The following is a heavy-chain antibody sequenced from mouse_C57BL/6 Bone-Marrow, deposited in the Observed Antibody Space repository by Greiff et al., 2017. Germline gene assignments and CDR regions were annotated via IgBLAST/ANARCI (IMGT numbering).Heavy chain of an antibody. J-gene: IGHJ1*03. D-gene: IGHD3-3*01. Sequence: QVQLKESGAELVRPGASVTLSCKASGYTFTDYEMHWVKQTPVHGLEWIGAIDPETGGTAYNQKFKGKAILTAAKSSSTAYMELRSLTSEDSAVYYCTAVLNWYFDVWGTGTTVTVSS. CDR3: TAVLNWYFDV. V-gene: IGHV1-15*01. CDR1: GYTFTDYE. CDR2: IDPETGGT.